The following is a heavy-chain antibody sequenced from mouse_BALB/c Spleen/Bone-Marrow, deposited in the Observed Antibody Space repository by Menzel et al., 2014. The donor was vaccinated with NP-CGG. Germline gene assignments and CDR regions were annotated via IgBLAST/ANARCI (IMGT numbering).Heavy chain of an antibody. CDR3: ARHEKANYGNYAMDY. V-gene: IGHV1-62-2*01. CDR2: FYPGSGSI. D-gene: IGHD1-1*01. J-gene: IGHJ4*01. CDR1: GYTFXEYI. Sequence: QVQLQHSGAELVKPGASVKLSCKASGYTFXEYIIHWVKQRSGQGLEWIGWFYPGSGSIKYNEKFKDKATLTADKSSSTVYMELSRLTSEDSAVYFCARHEKANYGNYAMDYWGQGTSVTVSS.